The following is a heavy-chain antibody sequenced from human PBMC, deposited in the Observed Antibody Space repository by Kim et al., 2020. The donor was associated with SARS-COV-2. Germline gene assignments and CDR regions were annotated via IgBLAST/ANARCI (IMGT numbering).Heavy chain of an antibody. J-gene: IGHJ3*02. V-gene: IGHV1-18*01. CDR3: ARPRSGWFDAFDI. CDR1: GYTFTSYG. CDR2: ISAYNGNT. Sequence: ASVKVSCKASGYTFTSYGISWVRQAPGQGLEWMGWISAYNGNTNYAQKLQGRVTMTRDTSTSTVYMELSSLRSEDTAVYYCARPRSGWFDAFDIWGQGTMVTVSS. D-gene: IGHD6-19*01.